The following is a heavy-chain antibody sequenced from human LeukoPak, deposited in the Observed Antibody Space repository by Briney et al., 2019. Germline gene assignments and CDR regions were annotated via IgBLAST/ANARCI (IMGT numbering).Heavy chain of an antibody. D-gene: IGHD6-13*01. CDR2: INHSGST. V-gene: IGHV4-34*01. CDR3: ARLQQLRYFDL. Sequence: TSETLSLTCAVYGGSFSGYYWSWIRQPPGKGLEWIGEINHSGSTNYNPSLKSRVTISVDTSKNQFSLKLSSVTAADTAVYYCARLQQLRYFDLWGRGTLVTVSS. CDR1: GGSFSGYY. J-gene: IGHJ2*01.